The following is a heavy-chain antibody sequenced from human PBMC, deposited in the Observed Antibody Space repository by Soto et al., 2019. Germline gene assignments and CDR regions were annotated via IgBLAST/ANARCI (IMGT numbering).Heavy chain of an antibody. CDR1: GFTFSSYG. CDR3: ARDSIPVIDY. J-gene: IGHJ4*02. D-gene: IGHD4-17*01. Sequence: QVQLVESGGGVVQPGRSLRLSCAASGFTFSSYGMHWVRQAPGKGLEWVAVIWYDGSNKYYADSVKGRFTISRDNSKNTLYLQMNSLRAEDTAMYYCARDSIPVIDYWGQGTLVTVSS. CDR2: IWYDGSNK. V-gene: IGHV3-33*01.